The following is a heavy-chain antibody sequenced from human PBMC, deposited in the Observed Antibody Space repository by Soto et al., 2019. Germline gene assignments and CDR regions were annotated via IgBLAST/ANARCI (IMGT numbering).Heavy chain of an antibody. Sequence: TSETLSLTCTVSGGSISSSSYYWGWIRQPPGKGLEWIGSIYYSGSTYYNPSLKSRVTISVDTSKNQFSLKLSSVTAADTAVYYCARTEDTAMVRLGAFDIWGQGTMVTVSS. CDR1: GGSISSSSYY. J-gene: IGHJ3*02. D-gene: IGHD5-18*01. V-gene: IGHV4-39*01. CDR3: ARTEDTAMVRLGAFDI. CDR2: IYYSGST.